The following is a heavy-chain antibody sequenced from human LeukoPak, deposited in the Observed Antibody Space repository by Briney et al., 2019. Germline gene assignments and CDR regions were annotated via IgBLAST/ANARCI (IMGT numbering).Heavy chain of an antibody. J-gene: IGHJ6*03. CDR3: ARLWFGEPSNYYMDV. Sequence: ASVKVPCKASGGTFSSYAISWVRQAPGQGLEWMGGIIPIFGTANYAQKFQGRVTITTDESTSTAYMELSSLRSEDTAVYYCARLWFGEPSNYYMDVWGKGTTVTVSS. V-gene: IGHV1-69*05. CDR1: GGTFSSYA. D-gene: IGHD3-10*01. CDR2: IIPIFGTA.